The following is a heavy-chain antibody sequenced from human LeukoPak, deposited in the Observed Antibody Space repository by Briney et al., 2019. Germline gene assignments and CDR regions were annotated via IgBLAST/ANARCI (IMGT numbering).Heavy chain of an antibody. D-gene: IGHD2-15*01. V-gene: IGHV4-59*01. CDR2: IYYSGST. J-gene: IGHJ6*03. Sequence: KPSETLSLTCTVSGGSISNYYWSWIRQPPGKGLEWIGYIYYSGSTNYNPSLKSRVTISVDTSKNQFSLMLSSVTAADTAVYYCARDRHIVVVVAAYYMDVWGKGTTVTVSS. CDR1: GGSISNYY. CDR3: ARDRHIVVVVAAYYMDV.